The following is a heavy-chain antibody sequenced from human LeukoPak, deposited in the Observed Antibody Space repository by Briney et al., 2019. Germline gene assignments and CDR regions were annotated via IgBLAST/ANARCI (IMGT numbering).Heavy chain of an antibody. CDR3: ARDDDWNYEDY. CDR2: IKQDGSEK. CDR1: GFTFSSYW. V-gene: IGHV3-7*01. D-gene: IGHD1-7*01. J-gene: IGHJ4*02. Sequence: SGGSLRLSCAASGFTFSSYWMSWVRQAPEKGLQWVANIKQDGSEKYYVDSVKGRFTISRDNAKKSLYLQMNSLRAEDTAVYYCARDDDWNYEDYWGQGTLVTVSS.